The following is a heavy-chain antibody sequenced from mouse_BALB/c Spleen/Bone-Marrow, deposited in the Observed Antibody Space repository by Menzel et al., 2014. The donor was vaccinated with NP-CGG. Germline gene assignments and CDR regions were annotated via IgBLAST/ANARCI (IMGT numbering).Heavy chain of an antibody. CDR1: GYTFSSYW. J-gene: IGHJ2*01. CDR3: ARFDYYRDDFDY. Sequence: VQLQQSGAELMKPGASVKISCKATGYTFSSYWIEWVKQRPGHGLEWIGEILPGSGSTNYNEKFKGKATFTADTSSNTAYMQLSSLTSEDSAVYYCARFDYYRDDFDYWGQGTTLTVSS. V-gene: IGHV1-9*01. CDR2: ILPGSGST. D-gene: IGHD1-1*01.